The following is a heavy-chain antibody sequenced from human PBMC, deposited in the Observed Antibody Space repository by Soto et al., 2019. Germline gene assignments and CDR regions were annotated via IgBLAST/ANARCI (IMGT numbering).Heavy chain of an antibody. D-gene: IGHD6-19*01. J-gene: IGHJ5*02. CDR2: IYYSGST. CDR3: ARERSSGGFYNWFDP. Sequence: SETLSLTCTVSGGSISNGGYYWSWIRQHPGKGLEWIGYIYYSGSTYYNPSLKSRVTISVDTSKNQFSLKLSSVTAADTAVFYFARERSSGGFYNWFDPWGQGTLVTVSS. CDR1: GGSISNGGYY. V-gene: IGHV4-31*03.